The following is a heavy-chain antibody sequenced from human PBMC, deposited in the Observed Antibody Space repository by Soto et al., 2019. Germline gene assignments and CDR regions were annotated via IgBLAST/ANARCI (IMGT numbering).Heavy chain of an antibody. D-gene: IGHD6-6*01. Sequence: EVQLVETGGGLIQPGGSLRLSCEVTGFTVSSNYMSWVCQAPGKGLEWVSVIYSGGTTYSADSVKGRFTISRDDSKNTLYLQMNSLRAEDTAVYYCARAWWSSSRWFDPWGQGTLVTVSS. V-gene: IGHV3-53*02. J-gene: IGHJ5*02. CDR3: ARAWWSSSRWFDP. CDR1: GFTVSSNY. CDR2: IYSGGTT.